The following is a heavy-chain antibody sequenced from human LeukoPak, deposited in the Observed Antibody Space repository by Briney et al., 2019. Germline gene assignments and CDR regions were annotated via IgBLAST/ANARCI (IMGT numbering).Heavy chain of an antibody. CDR3: ASLARGGNWFDP. CDR2: INHNGGT. J-gene: IGHJ5*02. CDR1: GGSFIGYD. Sequence: PSETLSLTCAVYGGSFIGYDWTWIRQPPGKGLEWIGEINHNGGTNYNPSLKSRVTISVDTSKNQFSLKLSSVTAADTAVYYCASLARGGNWFDPWGQGTLVTVSS. V-gene: IGHV4-34*01. D-gene: IGHD6-6*01.